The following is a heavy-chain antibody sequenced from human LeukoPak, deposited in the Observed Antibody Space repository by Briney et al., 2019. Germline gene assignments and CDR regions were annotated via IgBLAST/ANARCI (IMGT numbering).Heavy chain of an antibody. J-gene: IGHJ4*02. D-gene: IGHD5-12*01. Sequence: SETLSLTCAVYGGSFSGYYWSWIRQPPGKGLEWIGGINHSGSTNYNPSLKSRVTISVDTSKNQFSLKLSSVTAADTAVYYCATRSRYSGYDYAYFDYWGQGTLVTVSS. CDR3: ATRSRYSGYDYAYFDY. CDR2: INHSGST. CDR1: GGSFSGYY. V-gene: IGHV4-34*01.